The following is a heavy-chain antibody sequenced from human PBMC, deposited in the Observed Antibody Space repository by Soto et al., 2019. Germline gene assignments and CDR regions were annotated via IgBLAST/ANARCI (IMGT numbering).Heavy chain of an antibody. J-gene: IGHJ6*02. CDR1: GGSISSSSYY. CDR3: ATWLVLGNYYYYGMDV. V-gene: IGHV4-39*01. D-gene: IGHD6-19*01. Sequence: PSETLSLTCTVSGGSISSSSYYWGWIRQPPGKGLEWIGSIYYSGSTYYNPSLKSRVTISVDTSKNQFSLKLSSVTAADTAVYYCATWLVLGNYYYYGMDVWGQGTTVTVSS. CDR2: IYYSGST.